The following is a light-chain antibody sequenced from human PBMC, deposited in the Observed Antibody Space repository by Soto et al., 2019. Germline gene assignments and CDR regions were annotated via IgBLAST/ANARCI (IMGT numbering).Light chain of an antibody. CDR3: QQYDSTPPT. Sequence: DIVMTQSPDSLAVSLGERATINCKSSQSVLYSSNNKNYLAWYQQKPGQPPKLLIYWASTRESGVPDRFSGSRSGTDFTLTISSLQAEDVAVYYCQQYDSTPPTFGQGTKVEIK. J-gene: IGKJ1*01. CDR2: WAS. V-gene: IGKV4-1*01. CDR1: QSVLYSSNNKNY.